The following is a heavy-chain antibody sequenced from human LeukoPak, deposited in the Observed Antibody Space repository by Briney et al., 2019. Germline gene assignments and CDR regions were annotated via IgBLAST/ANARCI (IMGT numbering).Heavy chain of an antibody. Sequence: GGSLRLSCAASGFTFSSYGMHWVRQAPGKGLEWVAFIRYDGSNKYYADSVKGRFTISRDNSKNTLYLQMNSLRAEDTAVYYCAKEFYDYVWGSYRSAFDYWGQGTLVTVSS. J-gene: IGHJ4*02. V-gene: IGHV3-30*02. D-gene: IGHD3-16*02. CDR2: IRYDGSNK. CDR3: AKEFYDYVWGSYRSAFDY. CDR1: GFTFSSYG.